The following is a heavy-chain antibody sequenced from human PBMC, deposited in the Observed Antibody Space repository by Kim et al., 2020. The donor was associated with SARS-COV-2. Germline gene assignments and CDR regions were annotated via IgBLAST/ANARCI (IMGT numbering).Heavy chain of an antibody. D-gene: IGHD3-10*01. CDR3: ATSYGSGSYPPGY. CDR2: ISYDGSNK. Sequence: GGSLRLSCAASGFTFSNYGMHWVLQAPGKGLEWVAVISYDGSNKYYADSVKGRFTISRDNSKNTLYLQMNSLRAEDTAVYYCATSYGSGSYPPGYWGQGTLVTVSS. J-gene: IGHJ4*02. V-gene: IGHV3-30*03. CDR1: GFTFSNYG.